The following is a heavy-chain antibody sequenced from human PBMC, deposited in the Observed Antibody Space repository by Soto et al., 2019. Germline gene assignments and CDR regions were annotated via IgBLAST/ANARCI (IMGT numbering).Heavy chain of an antibody. CDR3: ARFWSSSWPSFAFDI. CDR1: GYTFTGYY. V-gene: IGHV1-2*02. CDR2: INPNSGGT. Sequence: GASVKVSCKASGYTFTGYYMHWVRQAPGQGLEWMGWINPNSGGTNYAQKFQGRVTMTRDTSISTAYMELSRLRSDDTAVYYCARFWSSSWPSFAFDIWGQGTIVTVSS. J-gene: IGHJ3*02. D-gene: IGHD6-13*01.